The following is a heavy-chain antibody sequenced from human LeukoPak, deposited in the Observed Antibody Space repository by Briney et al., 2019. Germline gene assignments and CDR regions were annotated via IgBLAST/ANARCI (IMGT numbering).Heavy chain of an antibody. Sequence: GGSLRLSCAASGFTFSSYNMNWVRQAPGKGLEWVSSITSGSSYIYYADSVKGRFTISRDNAKNSLYLQMNSLRAEDTAVYYCARDQSALWDNAFDIWGQGTMVTVSS. D-gene: IGHD3-10*01. CDR2: ITSGSSYI. CDR1: GFTFSSYN. J-gene: IGHJ3*02. CDR3: ARDQSALWDNAFDI. V-gene: IGHV3-21*01.